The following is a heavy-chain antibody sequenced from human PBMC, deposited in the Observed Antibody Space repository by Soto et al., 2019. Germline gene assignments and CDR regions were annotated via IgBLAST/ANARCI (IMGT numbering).Heavy chain of an antibody. D-gene: IGHD4-4*01. J-gene: IGHJ4*02. CDR2: ISGSGGST. CDR3: AKVRTPYSNYDLDY. Sequence: GGSLRLSCAASGFTFSSYAMSWVRQAPGKGLEWVSAISGSGGSTYYADSVKGRFTISRDNSKNTLYLQMNSLRAEDTAVYYCAKVRTPYSNYDLDYWGQGTLVTVSS. V-gene: IGHV3-23*01. CDR1: GFTFSSYA.